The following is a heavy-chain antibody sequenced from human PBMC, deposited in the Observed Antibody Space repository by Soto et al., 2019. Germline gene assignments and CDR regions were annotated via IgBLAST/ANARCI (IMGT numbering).Heavy chain of an antibody. V-gene: IGHV3-48*01. Sequence: EVQLVESGGGLVQPGGSLRLSCAASGFTFSSYSMNWVRQAPGKGLEWVSYISSSSSTIYYADSVKGRFTISRDNAKNSLYLQMNSLRAEDTAVYYCARDPGYIYGYRPGYYYYGMDVWGQCTTVTVSS. J-gene: IGHJ6*02. CDR2: ISSSSSTI. CDR1: GFTFSSYS. D-gene: IGHD5-18*01. CDR3: ARDPGYIYGYRPGYYYYGMDV.